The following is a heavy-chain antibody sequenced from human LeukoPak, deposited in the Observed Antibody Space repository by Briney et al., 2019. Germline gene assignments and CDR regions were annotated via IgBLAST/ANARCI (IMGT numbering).Heavy chain of an antibody. J-gene: IGHJ3*02. Sequence: GGSLRLSCVVSGFTFSSYWMSWVRQAPGKGLEWVANIKVDGSEKYYVDSVKGRFTISRDNAKNSLYLQMNSLRAEDTAVYYCARRTSIAVASTPAFDIWGQGTMVTVSS. CDR1: GFTFSSYW. CDR2: IKVDGSEK. D-gene: IGHD6-19*01. CDR3: ARRTSIAVASTPAFDI. V-gene: IGHV3-7*01.